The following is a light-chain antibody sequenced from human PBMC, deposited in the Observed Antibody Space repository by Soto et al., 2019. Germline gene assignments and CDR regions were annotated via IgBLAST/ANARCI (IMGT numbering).Light chain of an antibody. CDR1: SGHSTYA. CDR2: LNSDGSH. CDR3: QTWGTGFRV. J-gene: IGLJ3*02. Sequence: QAVVTQSPSASASLGASVKLTCTLSSGHSTYAIAWHQQRPEKGPRYLMKLNSDGSHNKGDGIPDRFSGSSSGAERYLTISSLQSEDEADYYCQTWGTGFRVFGGGTKLTVL. V-gene: IGLV4-69*01.